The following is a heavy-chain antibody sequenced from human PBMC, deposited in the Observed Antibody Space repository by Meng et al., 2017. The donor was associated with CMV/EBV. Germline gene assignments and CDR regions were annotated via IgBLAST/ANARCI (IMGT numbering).Heavy chain of an antibody. V-gene: IGHV1-18*01. Sequence: ASVKVSCKASGYTFTSYGISWVRQAPGQGLEWMGWISAYNGNTNYAQKLQGRVTMTTDTSTSTAYMELRSLRFDDTAVYYCARATYYDFWSGYPPDVWGQGTTVTVSS. D-gene: IGHD3-3*01. CDR3: ARATYYDFWSGYPPDV. CDR1: GYTFTSYG. J-gene: IGHJ6*02. CDR2: ISAYNGNT.